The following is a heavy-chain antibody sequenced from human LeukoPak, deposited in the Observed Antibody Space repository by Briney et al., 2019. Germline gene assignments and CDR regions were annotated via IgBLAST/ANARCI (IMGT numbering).Heavy chain of an antibody. D-gene: IGHD3-3*01. V-gene: IGHV1-2*02. CDR3: ARGYYDFWSGYRLDY. CDR1: GYTFTGYY. CDR2: INPNSGGT. Sequence: ASVKVSCKASGYTFTGYYMHWVRQAPGQGLEWMGWINPNSGGTNYAQKFQGRVTMTRDTSISTAYMELSRLRSDDTAVYYCARGYYDFWSGYRLDYWGQGTLVTVSS. J-gene: IGHJ4*02.